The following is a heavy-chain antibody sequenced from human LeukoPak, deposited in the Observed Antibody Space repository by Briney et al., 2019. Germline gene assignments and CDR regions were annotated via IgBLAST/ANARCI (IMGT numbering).Heavy chain of an antibody. D-gene: IGHD5-18*01. Sequence: SETLSLTCTVSGGSVSSGSYYWIWIRQPPGKGLEWIGCIYYSGSTNYNPSLKSRVTISVDTSKNQFSLKLSSVTAADTAVYYCARSHTASDYWGQGTLVTVS. J-gene: IGHJ4*02. V-gene: IGHV4-61*01. CDR3: ARSHTASDY. CDR1: GGSVSSGSYY. CDR2: IYYSGST.